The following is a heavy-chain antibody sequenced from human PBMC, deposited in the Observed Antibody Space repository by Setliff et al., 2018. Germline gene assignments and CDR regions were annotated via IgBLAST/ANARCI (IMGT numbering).Heavy chain of an antibody. Sequence: GGSLRLSCAASGFTFSDYYMTWIRQAPGKGLEWVSYISRGGHTIYHADSAKGRFTISRDNAKNSLYLQMNSLRAEDTAVYYCARGSESFDYWGQGTLVTVSS. J-gene: IGHJ4*02. CDR2: ISRGGHTI. CDR3: ARGSESFDY. V-gene: IGHV3-11*04. CDR1: GFTFSDYY. D-gene: IGHD1-26*01.